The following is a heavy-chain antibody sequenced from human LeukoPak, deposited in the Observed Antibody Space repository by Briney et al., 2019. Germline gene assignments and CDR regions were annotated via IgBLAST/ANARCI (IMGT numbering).Heavy chain of an antibody. D-gene: IGHD3-22*01. J-gene: IGHJ3*02. V-gene: IGHV3-21*01. CDR3: ARGGEYYYDSSGYDAFDI. CDR1: RFTFSSYS. CDR2: ISSSSSYI. Sequence: PGGSLRLSCAASRFTFSSYSMNWVRQAPGKGLEWVSSISSSSSYIYYADSVKGRFTISRDNAKNSLYLQMNSLRAEDTAVYYCARGGEYYYDSSGYDAFDIWGQGTMVTVSS.